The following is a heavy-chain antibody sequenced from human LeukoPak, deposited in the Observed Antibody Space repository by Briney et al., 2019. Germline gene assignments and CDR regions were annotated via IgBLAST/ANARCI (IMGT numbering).Heavy chain of an antibody. CDR2: INHSGST. D-gene: IGHD3-16*01. Sequence: SETLSLTCAVYGGSFSGYYWSWIRQPPGKGLEWIGEINHSGSTNYNPSLKSRVTISVDTSKNQFSLKLSSVTAADTAVYYCARALGEYWGQGTLVTVSS. CDR1: GGSFSGYY. J-gene: IGHJ4*02. CDR3: ARALGEY. V-gene: IGHV4-34*01.